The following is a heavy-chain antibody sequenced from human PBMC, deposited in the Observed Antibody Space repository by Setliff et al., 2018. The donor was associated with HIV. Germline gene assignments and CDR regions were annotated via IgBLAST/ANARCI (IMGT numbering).Heavy chain of an antibody. CDR3: ARGKIPSWRLTMFDF. CDR2: INPGTGNT. J-gene: IGHJ4*02. V-gene: IGHV1-8*01. Sequence: ASVQVSCKASGYDFKIYDINWVRQVAGQGLEWMGWINPGTGNTGYPQNFSGRVTMTRNTSINTVYMELSSLRSEDTAIYFCARGKIPSWRLTMFDFWGQGTPVTVSS. CDR1: GYDFKIYD. D-gene: IGHD1-1*01.